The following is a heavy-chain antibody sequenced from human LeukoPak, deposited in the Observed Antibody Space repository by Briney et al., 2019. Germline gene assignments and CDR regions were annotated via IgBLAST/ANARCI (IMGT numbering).Heavy chain of an antibody. D-gene: IGHD5-24*01. CDR1: GGTFSSYA. J-gene: IGHJ6*02. CDR2: IIPILGIA. CDR3: ARGGRIEMATIEDYGMDV. V-gene: IGHV1-69*04. Sequence: ASVKVSCKASGGTFSSYAISWVRQAPGQGLEWTGRIIPILGIANYAQKFQGRVTITADKSTSTAYMELSSLRSEDTAVYYCARGGRIEMATIEDYGMDVWGQGTTVTVSS.